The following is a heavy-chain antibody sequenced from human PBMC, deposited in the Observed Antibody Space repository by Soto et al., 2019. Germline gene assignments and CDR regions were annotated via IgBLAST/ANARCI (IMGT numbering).Heavy chain of an antibody. Sequence: GGSLRLSCAASGFTFSSYGMHWVRQAPGKGLEWVAVIWYDGSNKYYADSVKGRFTISRDNSKNTLYLQMNSLRAEDTAVYYCARGHDYSNADAFDIWGQGTMVTVSS. J-gene: IGHJ3*02. CDR3: ARGHDYSNADAFDI. CDR1: GFTFSSYG. V-gene: IGHV3-33*01. D-gene: IGHD4-4*01. CDR2: IWYDGSNK.